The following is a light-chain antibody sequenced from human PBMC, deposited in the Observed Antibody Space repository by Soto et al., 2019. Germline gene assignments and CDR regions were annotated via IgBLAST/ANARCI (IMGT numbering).Light chain of an antibody. J-gene: IGKJ4*01. CDR2: DAS. CDR3: QQRSSWPVLT. Sequence: EIVLTQSPATLSLSPGERATLSCRASQSVTSYLAWYQQKPGQAPRLLIYDASNRATGIPDRFSGSGSGTDFTLTISSLEPEDFAVYYCQQRSSWPVLTFGGGTRVEIK. V-gene: IGKV3-11*01. CDR1: QSVTSY.